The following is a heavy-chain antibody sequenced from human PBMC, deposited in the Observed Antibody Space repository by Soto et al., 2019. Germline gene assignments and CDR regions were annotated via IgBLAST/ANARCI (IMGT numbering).Heavy chain of an antibody. V-gene: IGHV1-18*01. CDR1: FYSFTTYS. CDR3: TRGGLGSRYYKNGMGG. CDR2: ISAYNGNT. J-gene: IGHJ6*04. Sequence: ASVKSSCGSSFYSFTTYSITWARQSPGQKLEWMGWISAYNGNTDYAQKVQGRVTMSTDTSTTTAYMELRSLRSDDTAYYYFTRGGLGSRYYKNGMGGWGEGTTGTVSS.